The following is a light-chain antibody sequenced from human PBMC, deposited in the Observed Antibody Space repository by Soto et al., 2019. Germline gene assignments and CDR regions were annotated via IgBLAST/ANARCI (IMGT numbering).Light chain of an antibody. CDR1: NSNLGAAYD. CDR3: QASDASLTAFV. V-gene: IGLV1-40*01. J-gene: IGLJ3*02. CDR2: GDR. Sequence: QSVLTQPPSVSGAPGQRVTISCTGNNSNLGAAYDVHWYQQLPGAAPKLVIFGDRNRPSGVPERFSGSKSGTSASLAITGLQADDEADYYCQASDASLTAFVFGGGTKLTVL.